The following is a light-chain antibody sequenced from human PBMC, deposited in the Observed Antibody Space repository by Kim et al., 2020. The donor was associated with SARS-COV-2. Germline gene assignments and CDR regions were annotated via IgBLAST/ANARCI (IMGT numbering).Light chain of an antibody. J-gene: IGLJ2*01. CDR1: KLGDKY. CDR3: QAWDSSTVG. V-gene: IGLV3-1*01. Sequence: SESPGQTASITCSGDKLGDKYACWYQQKPRQSPVLVIYQDTKRPSGIPERFSGSNSGNTATLTISGTQAMDEADYYCQAWDSSTVGFGGGTQLTVL. CDR2: QDT.